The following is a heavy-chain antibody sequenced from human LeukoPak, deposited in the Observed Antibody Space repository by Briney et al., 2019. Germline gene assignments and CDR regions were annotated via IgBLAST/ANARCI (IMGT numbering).Heavy chain of an antibody. CDR2: ISSSGSTI. CDR3: ARDYYGSGSYYNPSGSYYYYMDV. V-gene: IGHV3-11*01. Sequence: GGSLGLSCAASGFTFSDYYMSWIRQAPGKGLEWVSYISSSGSTIYYADSVKGRFTISRDNAKNSLYLQMNSLRAEDTAVYYCARDYYGSGSYYNPSGSYYYYMDVWGKGTTVTVSS. J-gene: IGHJ6*03. D-gene: IGHD3-10*01. CDR1: GFTFSDYY.